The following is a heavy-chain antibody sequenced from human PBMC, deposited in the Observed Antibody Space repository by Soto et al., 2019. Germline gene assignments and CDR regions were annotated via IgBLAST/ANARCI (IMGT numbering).Heavy chain of an antibody. J-gene: IGHJ2*01. Sequence: GGSLRLSCAASGFSFNNVWMSWVRQTPGKGLEWVGRIKSKADGGTADYAAPLKGRVTISRDDSTNTLDLQMNNLKTEDTGVYFCARILQYFGAPRAYFDLWGRGSLVTVSS. CDR2: IKSKADGGTA. CDR1: GFSFNNVW. V-gene: IGHV3-15*05. D-gene: IGHD3-10*01. CDR3: ARILQYFGAPRAYFDL.